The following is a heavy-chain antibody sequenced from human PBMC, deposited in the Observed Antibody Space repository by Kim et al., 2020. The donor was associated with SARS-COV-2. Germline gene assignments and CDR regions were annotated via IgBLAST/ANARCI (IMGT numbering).Heavy chain of an antibody. Sequence: SETLSLSCAVYGGSFSGYYWTWIRQSPGKGLEWLGEMNHSGSTNYNLSLRSRVIISVDTSKNQFSLKLSSVSAADTAVYYCARGASRSGYSYGVFDYWG. CDR1: GGSFSGYY. CDR3: ARGASRSGYSYGVFDY. J-gene: IGHJ4*01. D-gene: IGHD5-18*01. V-gene: IGHV4-34*01. CDR2: MNHSGST.